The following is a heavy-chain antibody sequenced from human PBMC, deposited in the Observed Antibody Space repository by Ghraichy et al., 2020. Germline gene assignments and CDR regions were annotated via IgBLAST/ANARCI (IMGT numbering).Heavy chain of an antibody. CDR3: ARDLYYYDSSGYFGDYYYYYGMDV. CDR1: GFTFSDYY. V-gene: IGHV3-11*01. D-gene: IGHD3-22*01. J-gene: IGHJ6*02. CDR2: ISSSGSTI. Sequence: GGSLRLSCAASGFTFSDYYMSWIRQAPGKGLEWVSYISSSGSTIYYADSVKGRFTISRDNAKNSLYLQMNSLRAEDMAVYYCARDLYYYDSSGYFGDYYYYYGMDVWGQGTTVTVSS.